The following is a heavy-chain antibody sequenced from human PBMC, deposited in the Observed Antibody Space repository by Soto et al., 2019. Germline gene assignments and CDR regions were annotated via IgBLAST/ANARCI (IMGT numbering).Heavy chain of an antibody. CDR2: FIPLFGTP. D-gene: IGHD2-15*01. Sequence: QVQLVQSGAEVKKPGSSVKVSCKASGGTFKSYVFSWVRQAPGQGLEWMGGFIPLFGTPNYAQKFQGRVTLTADETTSKVYTEMSSLTSNDSAVYYCARVLTVYSVVLNNYYAMDVWGHGATVTVS. CDR3: ARVLTVYSVVLNNYYAMDV. CDR1: GGTFKSYV. J-gene: IGHJ6*01. V-gene: IGHV1-69*01.